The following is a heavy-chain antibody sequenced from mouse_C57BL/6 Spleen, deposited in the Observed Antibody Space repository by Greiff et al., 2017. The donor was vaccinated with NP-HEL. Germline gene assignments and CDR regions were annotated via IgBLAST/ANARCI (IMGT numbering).Heavy chain of an antibody. J-gene: IGHJ1*03. CDR2: IRSKSNNYAT. V-gene: IGHV10-1*01. Sequence: EVQLVESGGGLVQPKGSLKLSCAASGFSFNTYAMNWVRQAPGKGLEWVARIRSKSNNYATYYADSVKDRFTISRDDSESMLYLQMNNLKTEDTAMYYCVRQDYGSSYAGYFDVWGTGTTVTVSS. CDR3: VRQDYGSSYAGYFDV. D-gene: IGHD1-1*01. CDR1: GFSFNTYA.